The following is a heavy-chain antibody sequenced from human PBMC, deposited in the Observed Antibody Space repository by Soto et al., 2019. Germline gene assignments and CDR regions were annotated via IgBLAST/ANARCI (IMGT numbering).Heavy chain of an antibody. D-gene: IGHD2-15*01. V-gene: IGHV4-30-2*01. J-gene: IGHJ5*02. CDR3: ARVGLDCSGGSCYSDWFDP. CDR2: IYHSGST. CDR1: GGSISSGGYS. Sequence: PSETLSLTCAVSGGSISSGGYSWSWIRQPPGKGLEWIGYIYHSGSTYYNPSLKSRVTISVDRSKNQFSLKLSSVTAADTAVYYCARVGLDCSGGSCYSDWFDPWGQGTLVTVSS.